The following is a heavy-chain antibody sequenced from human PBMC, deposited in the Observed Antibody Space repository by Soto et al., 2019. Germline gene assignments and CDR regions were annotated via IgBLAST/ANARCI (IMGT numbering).Heavy chain of an antibody. CDR3: ASRYLY. CDR2: IDSSGST. CDR1: GDSISNGDYY. J-gene: IGHJ4*02. D-gene: IGHD3-16*02. Sequence: PSETLSLTCTVSGDSISNGDYYWSWIRQPPGRGLEWIGYIDSSGSTYYNPSLKSRLTMSVDMSKNQFPLRLTSVTAADTAVYYCASRYLYWGQGLLVTVS. V-gene: IGHV4-30-4*01.